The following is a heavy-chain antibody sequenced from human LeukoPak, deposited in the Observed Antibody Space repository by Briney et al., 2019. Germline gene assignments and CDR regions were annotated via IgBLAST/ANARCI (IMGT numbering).Heavy chain of an antibody. CDR3: ARVPSTIDAFDI. D-gene: IGHD5-24*01. CDR2: INTSGSA. CDR1: GPSISSGSYY. Sequence: SDTLSLTCTVSGPSISSGSYYWSWLRQPAGKGLEWIGRINTSGSANYNPSLKSRVTISVDTPKNQLFLKLSSVTAADTAVYYCARVPSTIDAFDIWGQGTMVTVSS. J-gene: IGHJ3*02. V-gene: IGHV4-61*02.